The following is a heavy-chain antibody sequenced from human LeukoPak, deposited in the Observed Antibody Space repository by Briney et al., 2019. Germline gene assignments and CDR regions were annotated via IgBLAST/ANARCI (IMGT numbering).Heavy chain of an antibody. CDR2: IRHSGTT. J-gene: IGHJ3*02. D-gene: IGHD2-15*01. CDR1: GYSISSGYY. V-gene: IGHV4-38-2*02. CDR3: ARRDAYCSGGSCYREHSGYYFFNTRKNAFDI. Sequence: SETLSLTCTVSGYSISSGYYWGWIRQPPGKGLEWIGTIRHSGTTYYNPSLKSRVTISVDTSKNQFSLKLSSVTAADTAVYYCARRDAYCSGGSCYREHSGYYFFNTRKNAFDIWGQGTMVTVSS.